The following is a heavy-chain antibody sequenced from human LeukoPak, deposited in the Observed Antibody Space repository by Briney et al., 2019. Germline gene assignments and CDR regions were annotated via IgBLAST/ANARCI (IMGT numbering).Heavy chain of an antibody. CDR1: GFTFSSCA. V-gene: IGHV3-23*01. J-gene: IGHJ6*02. D-gene: IGHD4-17*01. CDR2: ISGSGDSR. Sequence: GGSLRLSCAASGFTFSSCAMGWVRQAPGKGLEWVSLISGSGDSRYYADSVKGRFTISRDNAKNTLRLQMNSLRAEDTAVYYCAKGVTTVRIYYHGMDVWGQGTTVTVSS. CDR3: AKGVTTVRIYYHGMDV.